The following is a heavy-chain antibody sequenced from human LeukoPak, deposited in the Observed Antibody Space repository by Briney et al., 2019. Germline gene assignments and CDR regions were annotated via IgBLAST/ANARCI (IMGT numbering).Heavy chain of an antibody. J-gene: IGHJ6*04. CDR3: AELGITMIGGV. CDR1: GFTFTNYG. Sequence: PGGSLRLSCAASGFTFTNYGMHWVRQAPGKGLQWVAFIPYDGSNTYYADSVKGRFTISRDNAKNSLYLQMNSLRAEDTAVYYCAELGITMIGGVWGKGTTVTVSS. CDR2: IPYDGSNT. V-gene: IGHV3-30*02. D-gene: IGHD3-10*02.